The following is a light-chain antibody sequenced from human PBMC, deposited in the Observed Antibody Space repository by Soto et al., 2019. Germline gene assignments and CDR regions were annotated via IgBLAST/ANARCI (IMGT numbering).Light chain of an antibody. CDR2: LAS. J-gene: IGKJ4*01. V-gene: IGKV1-9*01. CDR3: QQFKSYPLT. Sequence: DIQLTQSPSFLSASVGDRVTITCRASQDINNYLAWYQQRPGRAPNLLISLASALQSGVPSRFSGSRYGTEFRHTISSLQPEDSATYYFQQFKSYPLTFGGGTKIEIK. CDR1: QDINNY.